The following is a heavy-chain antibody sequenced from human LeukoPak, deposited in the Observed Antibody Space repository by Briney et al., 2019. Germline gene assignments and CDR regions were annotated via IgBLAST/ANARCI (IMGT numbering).Heavy chain of an antibody. Sequence: PGTSLRLSCAASGFTFSSYGIHWVRQAPGKGLEWVAVISYDGTNKYYADSVKGRFTISRDNAKNSLYLQMNSLRAEDMALYYCAKDYGSGYDSYYFDYWGQGTLVTVSS. CDR3: AKDYGSGYDSYYFDY. J-gene: IGHJ4*02. CDR2: ISYDGTNK. D-gene: IGHD5-12*01. CDR1: GFTFSSYG. V-gene: IGHV3-30*18.